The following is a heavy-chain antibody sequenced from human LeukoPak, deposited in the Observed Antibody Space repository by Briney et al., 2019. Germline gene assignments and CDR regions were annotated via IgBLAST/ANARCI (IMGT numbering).Heavy chain of an antibody. V-gene: IGHV3-21*04. CDR2: ISSSSSYI. Sequence: PGGSLRLSCAASGFTFSSYSMNWVRQAPGKGLEWVSSISSSSSYIYYADSVKGRFTISRDNSKNTLYLQMNSLRAEDTAVYYCAKGTTVATLEYFQHWGQGTLVTVSS. CDR1: GFTFSSYS. J-gene: IGHJ1*01. CDR3: AKGTTVATLEYFQH. D-gene: IGHD4-23*01.